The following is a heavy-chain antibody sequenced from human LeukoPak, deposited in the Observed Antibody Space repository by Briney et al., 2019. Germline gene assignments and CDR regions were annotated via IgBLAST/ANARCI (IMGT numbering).Heavy chain of an antibody. CDR3: AKDRRNWGSRVDY. D-gene: IGHD7-27*01. J-gene: IGHJ4*02. CDR2: ISGSGGST. CDR1: GFTFSTYA. Sequence: TGGSLRLSCAASGFTFSTYAMSWVRQGPGKGLEWVSAISGSGGSTYYADSVKGRFTISRDNSKNTLYLQINSLRAEDTAIYYCAKDRRNWGSRVDYWGQGTLVTVSS. V-gene: IGHV3-23*01.